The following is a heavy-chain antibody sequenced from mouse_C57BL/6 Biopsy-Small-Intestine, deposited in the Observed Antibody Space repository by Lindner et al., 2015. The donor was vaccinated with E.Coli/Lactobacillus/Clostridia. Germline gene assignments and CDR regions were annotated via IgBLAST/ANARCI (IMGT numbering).Heavy chain of an antibody. D-gene: IGHD2-14*01. Sequence: SVKVSCKASGYAFTDYYMHWVRRAPGQGLEWMGSIDPSTGGATSAQTFLGRVTMTRDTSTNTVYMEMSSLRPEDTALYYCAREMGGTAPDYWGQGTLVTVSS. CDR1: GYAFTDYY. CDR3: AREMGGTAPDY. CDR2: IDPSTGGA. V-gene: IGHV1S29*02. J-gene: IGHJ4*01.